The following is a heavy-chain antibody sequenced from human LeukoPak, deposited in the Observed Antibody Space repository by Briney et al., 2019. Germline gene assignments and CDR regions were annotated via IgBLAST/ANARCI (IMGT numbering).Heavy chain of an antibody. J-gene: IGHJ6*04. Sequence: PSQTLSLTCTVSGGSISSGGYYWSWIRQHPGKGLEWIGYIYYSGSTYYNPSLKSRVTISVDTSKNQFSLKLGSVTAADTAVYYCARAQYGSGSYSHYYYGMDVWGKGTTVTVSS. CDR3: ARAQYGSGSYSHYYYGMDV. CDR1: GGSISSGGYY. D-gene: IGHD3-10*01. CDR2: IYYSGST. V-gene: IGHV4-31*03.